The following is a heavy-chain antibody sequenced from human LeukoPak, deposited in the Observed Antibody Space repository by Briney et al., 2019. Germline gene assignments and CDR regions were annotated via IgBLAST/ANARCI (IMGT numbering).Heavy chain of an antibody. D-gene: IGHD2-21*01. CDR1: GGSISSGSYY. CDR3: ATLRPYGGTFDY. CDR2: IYYSGST. Sequence: SETLSLTCTVSGGSISSGSYYWGWIRQPPGKGLEWIGSIYYSGSTYYNPSLKSRVTISVDTSKNQFSLKLSSVTAADTAVYYCATLRPYGGTFDYWGQGTLVTVSS. V-gene: IGHV4-39*01. J-gene: IGHJ4*02.